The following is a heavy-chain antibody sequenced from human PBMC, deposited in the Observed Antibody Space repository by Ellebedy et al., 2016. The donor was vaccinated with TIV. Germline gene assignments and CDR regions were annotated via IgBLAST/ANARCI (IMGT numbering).Heavy chain of an antibody. CDR1: GYTFTTYD. CDR3: VKGASSGSWVTMDY. Sequence: ASVKVSCKASGYTFTTYDINWVRQATGQGLEWMGWMNPYSGNAGYAQKFQGRVTMTRNTSINTAYMELSSLRSEDTALYYCVKGASSGSWVTMDYWGQGALVTVSS. D-gene: IGHD6-13*01. CDR2: MNPYSGNA. V-gene: IGHV1-8*01. J-gene: IGHJ4*02.